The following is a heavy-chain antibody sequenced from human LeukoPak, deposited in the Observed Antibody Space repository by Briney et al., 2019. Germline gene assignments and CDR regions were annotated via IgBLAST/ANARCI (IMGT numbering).Heavy chain of an antibody. V-gene: IGHV1-8*01. J-gene: IGHJ4*02. Sequence: GASVKVSCKASEYTFTTYDINWVRQATGQGLEWMGWMNPNTGHTGYAQRFQGRVTMTRDTSISTAYMELSSLRSDDTAVYYCARRGWVSGYSRPLFGYWGQGTLVTVSS. D-gene: IGHD6-13*01. CDR3: ARRGWVSGYSRPLFGY. CDR1: EYTFTTYD. CDR2: MNPNTGHT.